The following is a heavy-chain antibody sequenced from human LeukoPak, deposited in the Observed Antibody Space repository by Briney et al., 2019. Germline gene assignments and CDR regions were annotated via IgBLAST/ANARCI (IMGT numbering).Heavy chain of an antibody. CDR1: GGSISSSSYY. CDR2: IYYSGGT. CDR3: ARAPAASDY. J-gene: IGHJ4*02. Sequence: SETLSLTCTVSGGSISSSSYYWGWIRQPPGKGLEWIGSIYYSGGTYYNPSLKSRVTISVDTSKNQFSLKLSSVTAADTAVYYCARAPAASDYWGQGTLVTVPS. V-gene: IGHV4-39*07.